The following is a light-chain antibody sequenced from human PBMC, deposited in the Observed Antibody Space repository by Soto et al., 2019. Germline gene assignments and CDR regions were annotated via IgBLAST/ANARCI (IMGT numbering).Light chain of an antibody. J-gene: IGLJ7*01. CDR2: TND. V-gene: IGLV1-47*01. CDR3: AAWDDNIVV. Sequence: QAVVTQPPSASGTPGQRVTISCSGSNSNIGRNHVYWYQQLPGTAPKLLIYTNDQRPSGVPDRFSGSKSGTSASLAISGLRSEDEADYYCAAWDDNIVVFGGGTQLTVL. CDR1: NSNIGRNH.